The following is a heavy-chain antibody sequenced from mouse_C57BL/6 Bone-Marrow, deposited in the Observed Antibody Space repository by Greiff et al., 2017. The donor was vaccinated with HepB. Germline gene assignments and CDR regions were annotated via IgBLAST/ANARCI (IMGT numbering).Heavy chain of an antibody. CDR1: GYTFTSYW. CDR3: AIPFLPWFAY. Sequence: QSCKASGYTFTSYWMQWVKQRPGQGLEWIGEIDPSDSYTNYNQKFKGKATLTVDTSSSTAYMQLSSLTSEDSAVYYCAIPFLPWFAYWGQGTLVTVSA. V-gene: IGHV1-50*01. CDR2: IDPSDSYT. J-gene: IGHJ3*01.